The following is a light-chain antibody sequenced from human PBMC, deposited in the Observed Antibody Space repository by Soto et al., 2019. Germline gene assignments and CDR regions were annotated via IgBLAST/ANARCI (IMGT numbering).Light chain of an antibody. V-gene: IGKV3-20*01. CDR3: QQYGSSGT. CDR2: GAS. CDR1: QSVSHNY. Sequence: EIVLPQSPGTLSLSPGERATLSCRASQSVSHNYLAWYQQKPGQAPRLLIYGASNRATGIPDRFSGSGSGPDFNLTISRLEPGDCAVYYSQQYGSSGTFGQGTKVDIK. J-gene: IGKJ1*01.